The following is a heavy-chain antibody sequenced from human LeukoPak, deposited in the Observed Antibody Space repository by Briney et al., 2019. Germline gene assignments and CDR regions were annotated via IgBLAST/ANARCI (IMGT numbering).Heavy chain of an antibody. J-gene: IGHJ4*02. CDR1: GYSFLTYR. D-gene: IGHD3-16*01. CDR3: ARGGLRPAYHFDY. V-gene: IGHV5-51*01. CDR2: SNPGDSDT. Sequence: GEPLQISSQASGYSFLTYRIAWVRQMPGKGLEWLGGSNPGDSDTMYSPSFQGHVTISADKSITTAYLQWSSLGASDTAMYYCARGGLRPAYHFDYWGPGTLVIVSS.